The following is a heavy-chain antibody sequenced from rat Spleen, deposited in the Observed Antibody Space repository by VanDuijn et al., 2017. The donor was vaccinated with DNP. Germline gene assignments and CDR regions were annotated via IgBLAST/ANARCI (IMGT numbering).Heavy chain of an antibody. D-gene: IGHD1-6*01. Sequence: EVQLVESGGGLVQPGRSLKLSCVGSGFTFSYYYMAWVRQAPTTGLEWVASIHNTGGTTYYSDSVKGRFSLSRDNAKSTLYLQMNSLRSEDTATYYCTTGLSDYWGQGVMVTVSS. CDR3: TTGLSDY. CDR1: GFTFSYYY. J-gene: IGHJ2*01. V-gene: IGHV5-27*01. CDR2: IHNTGGTT.